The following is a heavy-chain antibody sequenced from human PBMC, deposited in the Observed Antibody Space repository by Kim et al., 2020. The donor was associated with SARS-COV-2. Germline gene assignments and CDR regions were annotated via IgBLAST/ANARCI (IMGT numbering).Heavy chain of an antibody. CDR3: AREDYYDSSGYYYAFDI. CDR2: IIPIFGTA. J-gene: IGHJ3*02. CDR1: GGTFSSYA. Sequence: SVKVSCKASGGTFSSYAISWVRQAPGQGLEWMGGIIPIFGTANYAQKFQGRVTITADESTSTAYMELSSLRSEDTAVYYCAREDYYDSSGYYYAFDIWGQGTMVTVSS. V-gene: IGHV1-69*13. D-gene: IGHD3-22*01.